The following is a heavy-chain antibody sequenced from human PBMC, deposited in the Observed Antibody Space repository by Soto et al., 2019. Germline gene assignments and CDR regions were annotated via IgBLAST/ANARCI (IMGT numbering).Heavy chain of an antibody. CDR1: GFTFSSYA. Sequence: GGSLRLSCAASGFTFSSYAMSWVRQAPGKGLEWVANINQDGSEKYYVDSVKGRFTISRDNAKNSLYLQMNSLRAEDTAVYYCARPGYYYYYMDVWGKGTTVTVSS. CDR2: INQDGSEK. CDR3: ARPGYYYYYMDV. V-gene: IGHV3-7*01. J-gene: IGHJ6*03.